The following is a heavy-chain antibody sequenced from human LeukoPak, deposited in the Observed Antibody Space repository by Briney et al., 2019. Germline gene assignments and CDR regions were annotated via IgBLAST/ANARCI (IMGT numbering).Heavy chain of an antibody. Sequence: GGSLRLSCAASGFTFSTYWMSWVRQAPGKGLEWVSAISGSGGSTYYADSVKGRFTISRDNSKNTLYLQMNSLRAEDTAVYYCAKSLPYKPYVGGWFDPWGQGTLVTVSS. J-gene: IGHJ5*02. V-gene: IGHV3-23*01. CDR2: ISGSGGST. D-gene: IGHD3-16*01. CDR1: GFTFSTYW. CDR3: AKSLPYKPYVGGWFDP.